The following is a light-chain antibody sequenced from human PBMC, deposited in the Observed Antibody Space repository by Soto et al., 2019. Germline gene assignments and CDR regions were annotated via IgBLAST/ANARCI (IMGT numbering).Light chain of an antibody. CDR3: VEPTRLPHA. CDR1: QSLAHSDGSVY. J-gene: IGKJ1*01. V-gene: IGKV2-24*01. Sequence: EIVLTQTQLSSPVTLGQPASISCKSSQSLAHSDGSVYLSWLHQRPGQPPRLLIYKTSNRFPGVPDRFSGSGAGTDFTLMISKVEAEDVGGYFCVEPTRLPHAFGQGTKVEI. CDR2: KTS.